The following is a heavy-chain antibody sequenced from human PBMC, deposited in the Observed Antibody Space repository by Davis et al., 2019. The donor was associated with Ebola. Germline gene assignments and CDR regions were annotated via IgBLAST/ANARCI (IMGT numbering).Heavy chain of an antibody. J-gene: IGHJ6*02. CDR3: ARGHYYYAMDV. Sequence: MPSETLSLTCTVPGGSISTYYWNWIRQTPGKGLEWIGYLDYSGSTKYNHSLNSRVTISVDTSQNQFSLNLTSVTAADTGFYYCARGHYYYAMDVWGQGTTVTVSS. CDR2: LDYSGST. CDR1: GGSISTYY. V-gene: IGHV4-59*01.